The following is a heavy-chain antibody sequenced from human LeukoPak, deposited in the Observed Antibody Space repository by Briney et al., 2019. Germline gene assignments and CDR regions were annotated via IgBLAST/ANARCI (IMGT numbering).Heavy chain of an antibody. CDR3: ARYYYPGGICSHFDY. J-gene: IGHJ4*02. CDR2: IHYSGRT. Sequence: SETLSLTCTVSGDSISSYYWSWIRQSPGKGMEWIGWIHYSGRTNYNSSLKSRVTISIDTSKNQFFLSLTSVTAADTAVYYCARYYYPGGICSHFDYWGQGTLVTVSS. CDR1: GDSISSYY. D-gene: IGHD2-8*02. V-gene: IGHV4-59*08.